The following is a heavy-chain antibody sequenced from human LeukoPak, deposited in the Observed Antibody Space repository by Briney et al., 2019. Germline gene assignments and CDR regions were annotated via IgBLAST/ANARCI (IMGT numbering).Heavy chain of an antibody. V-gene: IGHV3-23*01. CDR1: GFTFSSYA. CDR3: ARGVGDSSGYYYYFDY. D-gene: IGHD3-22*01. Sequence: GGSLRLSCAASGFTFSSYAMSWVRQAPGKGLEWVSGISGSGGSTYYADSVKGRLTISRDNSKNTLYLQMNSLRAEDTAVYYCARGVGDSSGYYYYFDYWGQGTLVTVSS. J-gene: IGHJ4*02. CDR2: ISGSGGST.